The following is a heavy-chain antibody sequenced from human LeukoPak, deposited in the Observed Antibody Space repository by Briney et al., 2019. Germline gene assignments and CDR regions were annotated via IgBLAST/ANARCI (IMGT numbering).Heavy chain of an antibody. CDR1: GGSISGGGYY. D-gene: IGHD3-10*01. V-gene: IGHV4-30-2*01. CDR2: IYHSGST. Sequence: SQTLSLTCTVSGGSISGGGYYWSWIRQPPGKGLEWIGYIYHSGSTYYNPSLKSRVTISVDRSKNQFSLKLSSVTAADTAVYYCARERSAYGSGNYYNWIDYWGQGTLVTVSS. J-gene: IGHJ4*02. CDR3: ARERSAYGSGNYYNWIDY.